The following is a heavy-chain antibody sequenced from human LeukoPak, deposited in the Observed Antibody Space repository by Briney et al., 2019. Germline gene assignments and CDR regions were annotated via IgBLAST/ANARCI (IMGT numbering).Heavy chain of an antibody. D-gene: IGHD6-6*01. CDR1: GFTFSDHY. CDR2: TGNKANSYTT. CDR3: ARGGYSSSSFYGMDV. J-gene: IGHJ6*02. Sequence: QPGGSLRLSCAASGFTFSDHYMDWVRQAPGQGLEWVGHTGNKANSYTTEYAASVKGRFTISRDDSKNSLYLQMNSLKTEDTAVYYCARGGYSSSSFYGMDVWGQGTTVTVSS. V-gene: IGHV3-72*01.